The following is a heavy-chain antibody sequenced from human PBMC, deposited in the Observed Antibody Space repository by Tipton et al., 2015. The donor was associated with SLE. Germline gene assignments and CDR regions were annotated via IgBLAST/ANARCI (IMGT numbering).Heavy chain of an antibody. CDR2: INNRGRT. CDR1: GGSFSGYY. J-gene: IGHJ4*02. CDR3: ARDKSSHSKYILDY. Sequence: TLSLPCAVYGGSFSGYYWSWIRQPPGKGREWIGEINNRGRTKYNASLKSRVSMSEDTSKNQFSLKLRSVTAADTAVYYCARDKSSHSKYILDYWGQGTLVTVSS. D-gene: IGHD3-3*02. V-gene: IGHV4-34*01.